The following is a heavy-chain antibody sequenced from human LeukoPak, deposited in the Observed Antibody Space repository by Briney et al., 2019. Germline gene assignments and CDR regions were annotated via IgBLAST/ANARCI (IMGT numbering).Heavy chain of an antibody. CDR1: GGSISSSSYY. CDR2: IYYSGST. CDR3: AGDVDTAMMGMDY. J-gene: IGHJ4*02. Sequence: SETLSLTCTVSGGSISSSSYYWGWIRQPPGKGLEWIGSIYYSGSTYYNPSLKSRVTISVDTSKNQFSLKLSSVTAADTAVYYCAGDVDTAMMGMDYWGQGTLVTVSS. D-gene: IGHD5-18*01. V-gene: IGHV4-39*07.